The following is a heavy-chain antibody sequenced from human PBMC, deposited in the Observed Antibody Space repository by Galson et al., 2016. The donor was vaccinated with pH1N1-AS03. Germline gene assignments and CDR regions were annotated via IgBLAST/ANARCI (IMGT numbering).Heavy chain of an antibody. CDR3: ARGDSGATATITNFDY. CDR1: GFTFTDYY. V-gene: IGHV1-2*06. D-gene: IGHD5-24*01. J-gene: IGHJ4*02. Sequence: SVKVSCKASGFTFTDYYIHWIRQVPGQGLEWMGRINSKSGATKYVQKFEGRATMTRDTFISTAFLELTSLHSDDTAVYFCARGDSGATATITNFDYWGQGTLVTVSS. CDR2: INSKSGAT.